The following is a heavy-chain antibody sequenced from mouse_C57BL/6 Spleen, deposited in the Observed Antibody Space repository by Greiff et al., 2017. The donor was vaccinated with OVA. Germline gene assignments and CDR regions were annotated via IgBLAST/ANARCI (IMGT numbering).Heavy chain of an antibody. V-gene: IGHV1-81*01. CDR2: IYPRSGNN. J-gene: IGHJ1*03. CDR3: ARSDYDYDDWYFDV. Sequence: QVQLQQSGAELARPGASVKLSCKASGYTFTSYGISWVKQRTGQGLEWIGEIYPRSGNNYYNEKLKGKATLTADKSSSTAYMELRSLTSEDSAVYFCARSDYDYDDWYFDVWGTGTTVTVSS. D-gene: IGHD2-4*01. CDR1: GYTFTSYG.